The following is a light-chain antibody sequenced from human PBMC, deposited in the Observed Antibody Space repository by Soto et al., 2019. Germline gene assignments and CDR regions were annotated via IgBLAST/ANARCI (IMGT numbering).Light chain of an antibody. Sequence: QSVLTQPASVSGSPGQSITISCTGTSSDVGGYNHVSWYQQHPGKAPKLLIYEVRNRPSGVSNRLSGSKSGNTASLTISGLQADDEADYYCCSYTSSSIRVFGGGTKVTVL. CDR2: EVR. V-gene: IGLV2-14*01. J-gene: IGLJ3*02. CDR3: CSYTSSSIRV. CDR1: SSDVGGYNH.